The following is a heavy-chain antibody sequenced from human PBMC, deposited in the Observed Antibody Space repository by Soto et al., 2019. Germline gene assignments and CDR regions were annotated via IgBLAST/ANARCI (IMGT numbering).Heavy chain of an antibody. Sequence: ASVKVSCKASGYTFTSYAMHWVRQAPGQRLEWMGWINAGNGNTKYSQKFQGRVTITRDTSASTAYMELSSLRSEDTAVYYCAGTYYYGSGSYSYYYYGMDVWGQGTTVTVSS. CDR3: AGTYYYGSGSYSYYYYGMDV. CDR1: GYTFTSYA. J-gene: IGHJ6*02. V-gene: IGHV1-3*01. CDR2: INAGNGNT. D-gene: IGHD3-10*01.